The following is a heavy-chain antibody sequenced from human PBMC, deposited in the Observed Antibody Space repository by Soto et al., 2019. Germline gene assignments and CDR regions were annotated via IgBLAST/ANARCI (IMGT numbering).Heavy chain of an antibody. Sequence: SVKVSCQASGVTFNRQDMRWVRQAPGQGLEWMGGIIPMFGTPHYAEKFQDRVTITADESTGTAYLELSSLTSEDTAVYYCATSEARDGYSFDDWGPGTLVTVSS. D-gene: IGHD4-4*01. CDR3: ATSEARDGYSFDD. J-gene: IGHJ4*02. V-gene: IGHV1-69*13. CDR2: IIPMFGTP. CDR1: GVTFNRQD.